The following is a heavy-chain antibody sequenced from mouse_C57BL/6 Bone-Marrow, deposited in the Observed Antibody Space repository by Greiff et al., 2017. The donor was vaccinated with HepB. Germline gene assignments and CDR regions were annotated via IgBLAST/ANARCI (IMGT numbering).Heavy chain of an antibody. Sequence: EVHLVESGGGLVQPGGSLKLSCAASGFTFSDYYMYWVRQTPEKRLEWVAYISNGGGSTYYPDTVKGRFTISRDNAKNTLYLQMSRLKSEDTAMYYCARQYSNFPYYAMDYWGQGTSVTVSS. V-gene: IGHV5-12*01. CDR3: ARQYSNFPYYAMDY. CDR1: GFTFSDYY. J-gene: IGHJ4*01. D-gene: IGHD2-5*01. CDR2: ISNGGGST.